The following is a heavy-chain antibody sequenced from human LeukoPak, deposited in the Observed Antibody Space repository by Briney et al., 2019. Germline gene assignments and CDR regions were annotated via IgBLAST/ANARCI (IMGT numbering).Heavy chain of an antibody. D-gene: IGHD3-3*01. V-gene: IGHV1-18*01. CDR3: AREGNYDFWSGYALLPYYYYMDV. CDR2: ISAYNGNT. Sequence: ASVKVSCKASGYTFTSYGISWVRQAPGQGLEWMGWISAYNGNTNYAQKLQGRVTMTTDTSTSTAYMELRSLRSDDTAVYYCAREGNYDFWSGYALLPYYYYMDVWGKGTTVTVSS. J-gene: IGHJ6*03. CDR1: GYTFTSYG.